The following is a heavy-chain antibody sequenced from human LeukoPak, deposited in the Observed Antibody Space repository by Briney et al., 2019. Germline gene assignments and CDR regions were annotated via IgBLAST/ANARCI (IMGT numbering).Heavy chain of an antibody. Sequence: SQTLSLTCTVSGGSISSGSYYWSWIRQPAGKGLEWIGRIYTSGSTNYNPSLKSRVTISVDTSKNQFSLKLSSVTAADTAVYYCARDLVVAATYYYMDVWGKGTTLTVSS. CDR1: GGSISSGSYY. J-gene: IGHJ6*03. CDR3: ARDLVVAATYYYMDV. V-gene: IGHV4-61*02. D-gene: IGHD2-15*01. CDR2: IYTSGST.